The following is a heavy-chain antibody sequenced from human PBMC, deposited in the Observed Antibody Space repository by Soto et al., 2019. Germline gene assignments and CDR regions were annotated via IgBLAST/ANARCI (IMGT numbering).Heavy chain of an antibody. D-gene: IGHD3-3*01. J-gene: IGHJ4*02. CDR3: ARVYGRVKHDAFWSGYYDY. CDR2: INPNGAST. CDR1: GYTFTNNY. V-gene: IGHV1-46*01. Sequence: QVQLVQSGAEVMKPGASVKISCKTSGYTFTNNYINWGRQAPGQGLEWVGLINPNGASTTYPQTFPGRVTLIRDTSTSTVYMEPSSLRSDATAVYYCARVYGRVKHDAFWSGYYDYWGQGTLVSVSS.